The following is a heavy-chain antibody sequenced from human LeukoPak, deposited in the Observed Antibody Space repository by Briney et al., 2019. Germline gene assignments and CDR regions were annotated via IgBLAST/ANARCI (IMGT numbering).Heavy chain of an antibody. D-gene: IGHD5-24*01. V-gene: IGHV1-69*13. J-gene: IGHJ4*02. CDR1: GGTFSSYA. CDR2: IIPIFGTA. CDR3: ARGIEMATIRYFDY. Sequence: ASVKVSCKASGGTFSSYAISWVRQAPGQGLEWMGGIIPIFGTANYAQKFQGRVTITADEFTSTACMELSSLRSEDTAVYYCARGIEMATIRYFDYWGQGTLVTVSS.